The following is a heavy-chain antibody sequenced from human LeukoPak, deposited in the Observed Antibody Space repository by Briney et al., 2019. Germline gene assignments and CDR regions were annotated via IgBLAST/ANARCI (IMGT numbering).Heavy chain of an antibody. CDR1: GDAIRSGYW. CDR2: IYHSGST. D-gene: IGHD3-3*01. Sequence: SETLSLTCAVCGDAIRSGYWWGWIRPPPGKGLEWIGSIYHSGSTYYNPSLKSRVTISVDTSKNQFSLKLSSVTAADTAVYYCARHWDGVVIIDYWGQGTRVTVSS. CDR3: ARHWDGVVIIDY. V-gene: IGHV4-38-2*01. J-gene: IGHJ4*02.